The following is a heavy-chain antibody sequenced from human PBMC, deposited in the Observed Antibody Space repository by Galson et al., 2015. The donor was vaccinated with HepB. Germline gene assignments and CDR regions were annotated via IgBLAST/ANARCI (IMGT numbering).Heavy chain of an antibody. J-gene: IGHJ4*02. D-gene: IGHD4-17*01. Sequence: SLRLSCAASGFTFSSYAMSWVRQAPGKGLEWVSAISGSGGSTYYADSVKGRFTISRDNSKNTLYLQMNSLRAEDTAVYYCPQGVYGDQAALNDYWGQGTLVTVSS. CDR2: ISGSGGST. V-gene: IGHV3-23*01. CDR1: GFTFSSYA. CDR3: PQGVYGDQAALNDY.